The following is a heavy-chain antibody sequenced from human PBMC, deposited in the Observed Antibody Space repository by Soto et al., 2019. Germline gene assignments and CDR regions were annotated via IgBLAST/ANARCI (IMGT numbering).Heavy chain of an antibody. V-gene: IGHV4-34*01. CDR2: INHSGCT. CDR1: GGSFSGYY. CDR3: ARDKITGLFDY. Sequence: QVQLQQWGAGLLKPSETLSLTCAVYGGSFSGYYWTWIRQPPGTGLEWIGEINHSGCTNYNPSLKXRITXSXYTSKNQFSLKLTSVTAADTAVYYCARDKITGLFDYWGQGTLVTVSS. J-gene: IGHJ4*02. D-gene: IGHD2-8*02.